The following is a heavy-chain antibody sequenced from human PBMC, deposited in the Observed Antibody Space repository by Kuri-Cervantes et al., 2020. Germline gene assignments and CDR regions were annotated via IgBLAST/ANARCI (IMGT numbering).Heavy chain of an antibody. D-gene: IGHD2-8*01. V-gene: IGHV1-2*02. CDR1: GYTFTGYY. CDR2: INPNSGGT. J-gene: IGHJ4*02. CDR3: ARGPKYCTNGVCYRSDY. Sequence: ASVKVSCKASGYTFTGYYMHWVRQAPGQGLEWMGWINPNSGGTNYAQKFQGRVTMTRDTSISTAYMELSSLRSEDTAVYYCARGPKYCTNGVCYRSDYWGQGTLVTVSS.